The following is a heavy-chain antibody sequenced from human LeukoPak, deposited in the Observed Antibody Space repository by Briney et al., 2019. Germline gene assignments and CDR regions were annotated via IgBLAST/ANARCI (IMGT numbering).Heavy chain of an antibody. Sequence: GGSLRLSCKVSGFTIRDFTMNWVRQAPGKGLEWVSAISGSGGSTYYADSVKGRFTISRDNSKNTLYLQMNSLRAEDTAVYYCAKDQTILGVVIIPHYFDYWGQGTLVTVSS. CDR3: AKDQTILGVVIIPHYFDY. V-gene: IGHV3-23*01. J-gene: IGHJ4*02. CDR1: GFTIRDFT. D-gene: IGHD3-3*01. CDR2: ISGSGGST.